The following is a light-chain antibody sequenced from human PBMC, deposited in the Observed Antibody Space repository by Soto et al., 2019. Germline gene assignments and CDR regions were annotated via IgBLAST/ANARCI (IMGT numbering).Light chain of an antibody. Sequence: QLVLTQSPSASGSLGASVKLTCTLSSGHSSYAIAWHQLQPEKGPRSLMKLDSDGSHTKGDGIPDRFSGSSSGAERYLTISSLQSEDEADYYCQTWGTGFQVFGGGTKLTVL. V-gene: IGLV4-69*01. CDR1: SGHSSYA. CDR3: QTWGTGFQV. CDR2: LDSDGSH. J-gene: IGLJ3*02.